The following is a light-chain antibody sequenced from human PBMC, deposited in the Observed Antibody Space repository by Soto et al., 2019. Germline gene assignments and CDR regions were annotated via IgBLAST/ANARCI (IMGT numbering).Light chain of an antibody. CDR1: SSNIGSNT. J-gene: IGLJ1*01. CDR3: AAWDDSLNGYV. CDR2: SNN. V-gene: IGLV1-44*01. Sequence: QSLLTQTPSASGTPGQRFPIACSGSSSNIGSNTVKWYQHLPGTAPKLLIYSNNQRPSGVPDRFSGSKSGTSASLAISGLQSEDEADYYCAAWDDSLNGYVFGTGTKVTVL.